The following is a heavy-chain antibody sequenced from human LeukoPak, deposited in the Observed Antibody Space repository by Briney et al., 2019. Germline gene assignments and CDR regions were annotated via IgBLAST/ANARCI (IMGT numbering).Heavy chain of an antibody. J-gene: IGHJ6*03. CDR2: IYYSGST. CDR1: GGSISSYY. V-gene: IGHV4-59*01. CDR3: AKDPSTYYYDSSGYYYYYYYMDV. D-gene: IGHD3-22*01. Sequence: PSETLSLTCTVSGGSISSYYWSWIRQLPGKGLEWIGYIYYSGSTNYNPSLKSRVTISVDTSKNQFSLKLSSVTAADTAVYYCAKDPSTYYYDSSGYYYYYYYMDVWGKGTTVTISS.